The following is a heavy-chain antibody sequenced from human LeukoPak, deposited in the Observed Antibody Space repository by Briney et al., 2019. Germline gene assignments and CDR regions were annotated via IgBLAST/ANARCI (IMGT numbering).Heavy chain of an antibody. J-gene: IGHJ6*04. CDR2: ISSSGSTI. V-gene: IGHV3-48*03. Sequence: GGSLRLSCAASGFIFSNAWMSWDRQAPGKGLEWVSYISSSGSTIYYADSVKGRFTISRDNAKNSLYLQMNSLRAEDTAVYYCAELGITMIGGVWGKGTTVTISS. CDR1: GFIFSNAW. CDR3: AELGITMIGGV. D-gene: IGHD3-10*02.